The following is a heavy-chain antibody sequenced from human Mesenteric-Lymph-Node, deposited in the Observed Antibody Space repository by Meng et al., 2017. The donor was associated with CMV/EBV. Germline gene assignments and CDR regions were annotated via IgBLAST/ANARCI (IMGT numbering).Heavy chain of an antibody. Sequence: ASVKVSCKASGYTFTGYYLHWVRQAPGQGLEWMGWINPISGATNNAQRFQGRVTMTRDTSISTAYLELSSLRSDDTAIYYCARARHYDSSGYVIDYWGQGTLVTVSS. CDR2: INPISGAT. CDR1: GYTFTGYY. V-gene: IGHV1-2*02. D-gene: IGHD3-22*01. CDR3: ARARHYDSSGYVIDY. J-gene: IGHJ4*02.